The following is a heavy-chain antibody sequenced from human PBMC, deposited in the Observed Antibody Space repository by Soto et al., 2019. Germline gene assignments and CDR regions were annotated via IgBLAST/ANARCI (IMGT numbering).Heavy chain of an antibody. J-gene: IGHJ6*03. V-gene: IGHV4-4*02. D-gene: IGHD2-15*01. Sequence: SETLSLTCAVSSGSISSSNWWSWVRQPPGKGLEWIGEIYHSGSTNYNPSLKSRVTISVDKSKNQFSLKLSSVTAADTAVYYCARVTSDIVVVVAGLKEYYYYYMDVWGKGTTVTVSS. CDR1: SGSISSSNW. CDR3: ARVTSDIVVVVAGLKEYYYYYMDV. CDR2: IYHSGST.